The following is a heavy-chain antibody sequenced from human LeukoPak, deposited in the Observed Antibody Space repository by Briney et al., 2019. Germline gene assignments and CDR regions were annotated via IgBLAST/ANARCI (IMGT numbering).Heavy chain of an antibody. CDR1: GYTFTSYY. CDR3: ARVSDSSGYIPYYFDY. CDR2: INPSGGST. D-gene: IGHD3-22*01. V-gene: IGHV1-46*01. J-gene: IGHJ4*02. Sequence: ASVKVSCKASGYTFTSYYMHWVRQAPGQGLEWMGIINPSGGSTSYAQKFQGRVTMTRDTSTSTVYMELSSLRSEDTAVYYCARVSDSSGYIPYYFDYWGQGTLVTVSS.